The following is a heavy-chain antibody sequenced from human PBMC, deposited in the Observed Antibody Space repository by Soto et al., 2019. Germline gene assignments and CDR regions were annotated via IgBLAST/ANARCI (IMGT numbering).Heavy chain of an antibody. J-gene: IGHJ4*02. Sequence: EVQLVESGGGLVKPGGSLRLSCAASGFTFSTYSMNWVRQAPGKGLEWVASISSSRGYICYADSVKGRFTISRDNAKTSLFLQMDSLRAGDTAVYYCARGRSINTNMDYWGQGTLVTVSS. V-gene: IGHV3-21*01. D-gene: IGHD2-2*01. CDR1: GFTFSTYS. CDR2: ISSSRGYI. CDR3: ARGRSINTNMDY.